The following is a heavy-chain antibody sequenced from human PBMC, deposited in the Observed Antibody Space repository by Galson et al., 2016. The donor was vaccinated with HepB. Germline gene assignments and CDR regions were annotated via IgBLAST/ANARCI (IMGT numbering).Heavy chain of an antibody. J-gene: IGHJ4*02. CDR3: AKGARGYLDY. Sequence: SLRLSCAASGFTFSTPWMHWVRQAPGEGLVWVSIGNNDGSDTRYADSVKGRFTISRDNAKNTLFLQMNSLRVEDTAVYYCAKGARGYLDYWGQGTLVTVSS. V-gene: IGHV3-74*01. CDR2: GNNDGSDT. CDR1: GFTFSTPW.